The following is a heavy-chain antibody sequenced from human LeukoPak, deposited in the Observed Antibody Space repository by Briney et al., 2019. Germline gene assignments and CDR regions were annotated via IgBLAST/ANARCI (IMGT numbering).Heavy chain of an antibody. D-gene: IGHD5-18*01. J-gene: IGHJ4*02. CDR2: IYHSGST. CDR3: AREGGSTAMAYY. Sequence: PSETLSLTCTVSGGSISSYYWSWLRQPPGKGLEWIGYIYHSGSTKYSPSLKSRVTISVDTSKNQFSLKLSSVTAADTAVYYCAREGGSTAMAYYWGQGTLVTVSS. V-gene: IGHV4-59*12. CDR1: GGSISSYY.